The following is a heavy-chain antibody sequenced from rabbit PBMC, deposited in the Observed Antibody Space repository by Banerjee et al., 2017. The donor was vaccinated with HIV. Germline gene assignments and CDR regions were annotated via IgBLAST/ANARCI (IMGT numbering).Heavy chain of an antibody. D-gene: IGHD8-1*01. CDR3: ARTHYSGASYFWL. Sequence: QEQLVESGGGLVKPEGSLTLTRTASGFSFSNKYVMCWVRQAPGKGLEWIACINTSSGNTVYASWAKGRFTISRTSSTTVTLQMTSLTAADTATYFCARTHYSGASYFWLWGQGTLVTVS. V-gene: IGHV1S45*01. CDR1: GFSFSNKYV. J-gene: IGHJ4*01. CDR2: INTSSGNT.